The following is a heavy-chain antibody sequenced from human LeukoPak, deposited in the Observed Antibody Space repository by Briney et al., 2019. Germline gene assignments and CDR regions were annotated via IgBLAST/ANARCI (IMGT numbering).Heavy chain of an antibody. CDR3: AKDQLPYYYYYGMDV. Sequence: PGGSLRLSCAASGFTFSSYGMHWVRQAPGKGLEWVAVISYDGSNKYYADSVKGRFTISRDNSKNTLYLQMNSLRAEDTAVYYCAKDQLPYYYYYGMDVWGQGTTVTVSS. V-gene: IGHV3-30*18. D-gene: IGHD1-1*01. CDR2: ISYDGSNK. J-gene: IGHJ6*02. CDR1: GFTFSSYG.